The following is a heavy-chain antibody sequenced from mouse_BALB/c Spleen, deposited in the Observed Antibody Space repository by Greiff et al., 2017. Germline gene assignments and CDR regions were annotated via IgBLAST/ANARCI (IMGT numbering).Heavy chain of an antibody. Sequence: EVQRVESGGDLVKPGGSLKLSCAASGFTFSSYGMSWVRQTPDKRLEWVATISSGGSYTYYPDSVKGRFTISRDNAKNTLYLQMSSLKSEDTAMYYCTREGYYGAWFAYWGQGTLVTVSA. CDR3: TREGYYGAWFAY. CDR1: GFTFSSYG. V-gene: IGHV5-6*01. J-gene: IGHJ3*01. D-gene: IGHD1-1*01. CDR2: ISSGGSYT.